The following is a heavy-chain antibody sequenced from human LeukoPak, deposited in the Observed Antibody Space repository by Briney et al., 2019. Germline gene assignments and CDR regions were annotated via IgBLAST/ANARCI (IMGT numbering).Heavy chain of an antibody. Sequence: SETLPLTCTVSGGSISSYYWTWIRQPPGKGLDWIGYISYNGSPNYNPALQSRVTISVDTSKNQFSLSLSSVTAADTAVYYCARGQTLVGALHFWGQGTLVTVSS. J-gene: IGHJ4*02. D-gene: IGHD1-26*01. CDR3: ARGQTLVGALHF. CDR1: GGSISSYY. V-gene: IGHV4-59*01. CDR2: ISYNGSP.